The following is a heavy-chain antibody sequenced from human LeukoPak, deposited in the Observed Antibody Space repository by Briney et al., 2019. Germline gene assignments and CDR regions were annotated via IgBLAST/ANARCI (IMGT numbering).Heavy chain of an antibody. CDR1: GFSFRSYG. V-gene: IGHV3-30*03. CDR3: ASRSVSGDWFDP. D-gene: IGHD7-27*01. Sequence: GRSLRLSCAASGFSFRSYGMHWVRQAPGKGLEWVALISYDVSNKYYVDSVKGRFTISRDNSKNTLYLQMHSLRAEDTAVYYCASRSVSGDWFDPWGQGTLVTVSS. CDR2: ISYDVSNK. J-gene: IGHJ5*02.